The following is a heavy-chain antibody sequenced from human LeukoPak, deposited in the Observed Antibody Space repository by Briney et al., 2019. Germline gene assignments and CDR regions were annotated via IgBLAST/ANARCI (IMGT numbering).Heavy chain of an antibody. V-gene: IGHV3-23*01. Sequence: GGSLRHSCAASGFTFSSYAMNWVRQAPGKGLEWVSTISGSTGSTYYADSVRGRFTISRDNSKNTLYLQMNSLRAEDTAIYYCAKRWDYGYFDYWGQGTLVTVSS. CDR3: AKRWDYGYFDY. J-gene: IGHJ4*02. D-gene: IGHD4-17*01. CDR1: GFTFSSYA. CDR2: ISGSTGST.